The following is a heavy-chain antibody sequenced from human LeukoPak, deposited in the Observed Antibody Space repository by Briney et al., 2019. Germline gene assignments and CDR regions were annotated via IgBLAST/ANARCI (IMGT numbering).Heavy chain of an antibody. Sequence: PSETLSLTCTVSGGSISSYYWSWIRQPAGKGLEWIGRIYTSGSTNYNPSLKSRVTMSVDTSKNQFSLKLSSVTAADTAVYYCARDRVSGSYHRNFDYWGQGTLVTVSS. D-gene: IGHD1-26*01. CDR3: ARDRVSGSYHRNFDY. CDR1: GGSISSYY. J-gene: IGHJ4*02. V-gene: IGHV4-4*07. CDR2: IYTSGST.